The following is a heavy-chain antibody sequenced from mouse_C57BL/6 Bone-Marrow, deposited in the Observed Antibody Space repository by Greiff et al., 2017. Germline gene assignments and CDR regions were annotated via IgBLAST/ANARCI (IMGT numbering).Heavy chain of an antibody. Sequence: EVKLQESGAELVRPGASVKLSCTASGFNIKDDYMHWVKQRPEQGLEWIGWIDPENGDTEYASKFQGKATITAYTSSNTAYLQLSRLTSEDTAVYYCTTAYYCGSSYWYFDVWGTGTTVTVSS. CDR1: GFNIKDDY. CDR3: TTAYYCGSSYWYFDV. CDR2: IDPENGDT. D-gene: IGHD1-1*01. V-gene: IGHV14-4*01. J-gene: IGHJ1*03.